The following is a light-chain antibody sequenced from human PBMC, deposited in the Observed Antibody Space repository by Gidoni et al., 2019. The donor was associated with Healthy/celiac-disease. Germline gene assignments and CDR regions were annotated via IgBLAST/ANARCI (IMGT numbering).Light chain of an antibody. Sequence: DIQMTQSPSSLSASVGDRVTITCRASQGISNYLAWYQQKPGKVPKLLSYAASTLQSGVPSRFSGSGSGTDFTLTISSLQPEDVATYYCQKYNSAPPWTFGQXTKVEIK. CDR2: AAS. CDR3: QKYNSAPPWT. V-gene: IGKV1-27*01. CDR1: QGISNY. J-gene: IGKJ1*01.